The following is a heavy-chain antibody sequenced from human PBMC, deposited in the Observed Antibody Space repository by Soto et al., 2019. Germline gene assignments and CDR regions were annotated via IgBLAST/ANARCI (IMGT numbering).Heavy chain of an antibody. J-gene: IGHJ4*02. D-gene: IGHD6-19*01. CDR3: ARVQSSGQLYYFDS. CDR2: ISSSNNYI. Sequence: NPGGSLRLSCAASGFTFSSRNMNWVRQTPGKGLEWVSSISSSNNYIYYADSVKGRFTISRDNSKNSLYLQMNSLRAEDTAIYYCARVQSSGQLYYFDSWGQGTLVTVSS. CDR1: GFTFSSRN. V-gene: IGHV3-21*01.